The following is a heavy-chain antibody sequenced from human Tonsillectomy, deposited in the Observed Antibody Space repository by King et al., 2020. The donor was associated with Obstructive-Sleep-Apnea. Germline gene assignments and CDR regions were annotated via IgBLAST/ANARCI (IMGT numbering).Heavy chain of an antibody. J-gene: IGHJ4*02. CDR1: GGSINSFY. CDR2: IYYSGTT. D-gene: IGHD1/OR15-1a*01. CDR3: ARGGTPRTFDY. Sequence: VQLQESGPGLVKPSETLSLTCTVSGGSINSFYWSWIRQPPGKDLEWIGYIYYSGTTNYNPSLNSRVTITVDTSKNQFSLKLSSVTAADTAVYYCARGGTPRTFDYWGQGTLVTVSS. V-gene: IGHV4-59*01.